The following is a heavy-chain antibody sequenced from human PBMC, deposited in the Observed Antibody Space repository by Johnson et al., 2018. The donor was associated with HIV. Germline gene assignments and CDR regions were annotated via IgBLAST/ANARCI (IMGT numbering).Heavy chain of an antibody. CDR3: AKSTQASIVRESGPYGAFDI. D-gene: IGHD3-10*01. CDR2: ISYDGSNK. V-gene: IGHV3-30*18. CDR1: GFTFSSYG. Sequence: QVHLVESGGGVVRPGGSLRLSCAVSGFTFSSYGMHWVRQVPGKGLEWVAVISYDGSNKYYADSVKGRFTISRANSKNTLYLQMNSLRAEDTALYYCAKSTQASIVRESGPYGAFDIWGQGTMVTVSS. J-gene: IGHJ3*02.